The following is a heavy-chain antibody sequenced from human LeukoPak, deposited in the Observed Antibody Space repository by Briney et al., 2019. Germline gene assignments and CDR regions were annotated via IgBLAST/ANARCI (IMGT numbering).Heavy chain of an antibody. CDR2: IIPIFGTA. V-gene: IGHV1-69*13. D-gene: IGHD2-8*01. CDR3: ARLKYCTNGVCCAGFDY. J-gene: IGHJ4*02. Sequence: GASVKVSCKASGGTFSSYAISWVRQAPGQGLEWIGGIIPIFGTANYAQKFQGRVTITADESTSTAYMELSSLRSEDTAVYYCARLKYCTNGVCCAGFDYWGQGTLVTVSS. CDR1: GGTFSSYA.